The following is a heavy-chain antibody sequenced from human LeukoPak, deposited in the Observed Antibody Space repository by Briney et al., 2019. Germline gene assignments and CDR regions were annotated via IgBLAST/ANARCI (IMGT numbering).Heavy chain of an antibody. D-gene: IGHD6-13*01. CDR1: GYSFISYG. CDR3: ARAEYSSSWLDY. CDR2: ISAYNGYT. J-gene: IGHJ4*02. V-gene: IGHV1-18*01. Sequence: GASVTVSCKASGYSFISYGISWVRQAPGQGLEWMGWISAYNGYTNYAQKVQGRVTMTTDTSTSTAYMELRSLRSDDTAVYYCARAEYSSSWLDYWGQGTLVTVSS.